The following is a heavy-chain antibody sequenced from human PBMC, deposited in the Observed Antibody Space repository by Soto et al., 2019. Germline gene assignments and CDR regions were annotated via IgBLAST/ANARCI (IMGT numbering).Heavy chain of an antibody. CDR3: AGRGEGDDAFDI. D-gene: IGHD3-16*01. Sequence: SETLSLTCTVSGGSISSGGYYWSWIRQHPGKGLEWIGYIYYSGSTYYNPSLKSRVTISVDTSKNQFSLKLSSVTAADTAVYYCAGRGEGDDAFDIWGQGTMVTVSS. CDR2: IYYSGST. CDR1: GGSISSGGYY. J-gene: IGHJ3*02. V-gene: IGHV4-31*03.